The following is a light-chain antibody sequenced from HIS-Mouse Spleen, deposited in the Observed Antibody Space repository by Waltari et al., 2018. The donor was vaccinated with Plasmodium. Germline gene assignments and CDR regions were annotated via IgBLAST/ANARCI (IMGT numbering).Light chain of an antibody. CDR1: QSISSY. J-gene: IGKJ2*01. V-gene: IGKV1-39*01. CDR2: AAS. Sequence: DIQMTQSPSSLSASVGDRVTITCRASQSISSYLNWYQQKQGKAPKLLIYAASSLKSGVPSRFSGSGSGTDFTLTISSLQPEDFATYYCQQSYSTPLYTFGQGTKLEIK. CDR3: QQSYSTPLYT.